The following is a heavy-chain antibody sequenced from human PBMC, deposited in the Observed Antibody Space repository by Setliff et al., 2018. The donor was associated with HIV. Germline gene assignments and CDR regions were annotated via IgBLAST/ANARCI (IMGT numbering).Heavy chain of an antibody. D-gene: IGHD1-26*01. J-gene: IGHJ4*02. V-gene: IGHV1-69-2*01. CDR2: VDPEDGET. CDR3: ATSSIVGATTMGY. Sequence: ASVKVSCKASGYTFTDYYMHWVQQAPGKGLEWMGRVDPEDGETIYAEKFQGRVTITADTSTDTAYMELSSLRSEDTAVYYCATSSIVGATTMGYWGQGTLVTVSS. CDR1: GYTFTDYY.